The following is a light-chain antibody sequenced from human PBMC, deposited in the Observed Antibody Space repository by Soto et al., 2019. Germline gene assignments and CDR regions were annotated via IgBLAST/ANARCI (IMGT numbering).Light chain of an antibody. V-gene: IGLV2-11*01. Sequence: QSALTQPRSVSGSPGQSVTISCAGASSDVGDYDYVSWYQQHPAKAPKLLIYDVSKRPSGVPDRFSGTKSGNTASLTISGLQAEDEAHYYCCSYAGSYTLMFGGGTKLTAL. CDR3: CSYAGSYTLM. CDR1: SSDVGDYDY. J-gene: IGLJ3*02. CDR2: DVS.